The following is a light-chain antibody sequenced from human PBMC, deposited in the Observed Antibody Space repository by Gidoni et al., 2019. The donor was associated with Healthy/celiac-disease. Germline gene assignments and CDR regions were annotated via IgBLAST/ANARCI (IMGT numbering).Light chain of an antibody. CDR3: QQRSNWPPLFT. J-gene: IGKJ3*01. V-gene: IGKV3-11*01. CDR1: QSVSSY. Sequence: EILLTQSPATLSLSPGERATLSCSASQSVSSYLAWYQQKPGQAPRLLIYDASNRATGIPARFSGSGSGTDFTLTISSLEPEDFAVYYCQQRSNWPPLFTFGPGTKVDIK. CDR2: DAS.